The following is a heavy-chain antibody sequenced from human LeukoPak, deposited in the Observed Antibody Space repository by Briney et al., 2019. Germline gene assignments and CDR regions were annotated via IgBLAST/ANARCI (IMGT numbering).Heavy chain of an antibody. Sequence: GGSLRLSCAASGFTFTDYAMHWVRQPPGKGLEWVAFISYNGVSKYYADSVKGRFTISRDDSTNTLYLQMNSLRAEDTALYYCARERPGLYLACWGQGTLVTVSS. D-gene: IGHD3/OR15-3a*01. CDR3: ARERPGLYLAC. V-gene: IGHV3-30*04. CDR2: ISYNGVSK. CDR1: GFTFTDYA. J-gene: IGHJ4*02.